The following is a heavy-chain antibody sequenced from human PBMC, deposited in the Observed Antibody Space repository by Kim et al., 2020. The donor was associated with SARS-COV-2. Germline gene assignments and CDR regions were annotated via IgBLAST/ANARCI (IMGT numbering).Heavy chain of an antibody. CDR3: AREKKVVAADEFDY. D-gene: IGHD2-15*01. Sequence: NPSLKSRVTISVDTSKIQFSLKLSSVTAAATAVYYCAREKKVVAADEFDYWGQGTLVTVSS. J-gene: IGHJ4*02. V-gene: IGHV4-34*01.